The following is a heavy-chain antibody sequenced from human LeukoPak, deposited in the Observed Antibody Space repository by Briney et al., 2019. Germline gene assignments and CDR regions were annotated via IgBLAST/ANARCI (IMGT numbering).Heavy chain of an antibody. Sequence: ASVKVSCKASGYTFTGYYMHWVRQAPGQGLEWMGWINPNSGGTNYAQKFQGRVTMTRDTSISTAYMELSRLRSDDTAVYYCARDALSLYDILTGYYSSCYYYYMDVWGRGTTVTISS. CDR2: INPNSGGT. V-gene: IGHV1-2*02. J-gene: IGHJ6*03. CDR3: ARDALSLYDILTGYYSSCYYYYMDV. D-gene: IGHD3-9*01. CDR1: GYTFTGYY.